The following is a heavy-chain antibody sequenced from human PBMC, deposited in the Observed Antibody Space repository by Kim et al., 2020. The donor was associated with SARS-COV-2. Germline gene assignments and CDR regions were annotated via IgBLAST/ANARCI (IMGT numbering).Heavy chain of an antibody. V-gene: IGHV1-2*02. J-gene: IGHJ4*02. Sequence: ASVKVSCKASGYTFTGYYMHWVRQAPGQGLEWMGWINPNSGGTNYAQKFQGRVTMTRDTSISTAYMELSRLRSDDTAVYYCARGVAAAGTNLATLFDYWGQGTLVTVSS. CDR2: INPNSGGT. CDR3: ARGVAAAGTNLATLFDY. CDR1: GYTFTGYY. D-gene: IGHD6-13*01.